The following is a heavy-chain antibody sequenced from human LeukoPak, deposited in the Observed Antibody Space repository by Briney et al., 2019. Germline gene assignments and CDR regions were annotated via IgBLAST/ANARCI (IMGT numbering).Heavy chain of an antibody. CDR3: ANRGGSSGAFDI. J-gene: IGHJ3*02. CDR2: ISGSGGST. CDR1: GFTFSSYA. D-gene: IGHD6-6*01. Sequence: GGSLRLSCAASGFTFSSYAMSWVRQAPGKGLEWVSAISGSGGSTYYADSVKGRFTISKGNSKNTLYLQMNSLRAEDTAVYYCANRGGSSGAFDIWGQGTMVTVSS. V-gene: IGHV3-23*01.